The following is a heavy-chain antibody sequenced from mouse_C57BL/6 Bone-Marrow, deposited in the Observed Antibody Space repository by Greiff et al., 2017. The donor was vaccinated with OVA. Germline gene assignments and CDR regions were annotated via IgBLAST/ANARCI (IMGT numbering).Heavy chain of an antibody. CDR1: GYAFSNSW. V-gene: IGHV1-82*01. CDR3: ARRKFFYYYGSSPYYYAMDY. J-gene: IGHJ4*01. CDR2: IYPGDGDT. Sequence: QVQLQQPGAELVKPGASVKISCKASGYAFSNSWMNWVKQRPGKGLEWIGRIYPGDGDTNYNGKFKGKATLTADKSSNTAYMQLSSLTSEDSAVYFCARRKFFYYYGSSPYYYAMDYWGQGTSVTVSS. D-gene: IGHD1-1*01.